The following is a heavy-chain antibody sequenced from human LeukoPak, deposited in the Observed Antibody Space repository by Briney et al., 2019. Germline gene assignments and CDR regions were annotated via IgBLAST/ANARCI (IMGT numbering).Heavy chain of an antibody. D-gene: IGHD3-9*01. CDR2: IIPIFGTA. CDR3: ARGDYDILTGYYSFDY. J-gene: IGHJ4*02. Sequence: SVKVSCKASGGTFSSYAISWVRQAPGQGLEWMGGIIPIFGTANYAQKFQGRVTITADESTSTAYMELSSLRSEDAAVYYCARGDYDILTGYYSFDYWGQGTLVTVSS. V-gene: IGHV1-69*13. CDR1: GGTFSSYA.